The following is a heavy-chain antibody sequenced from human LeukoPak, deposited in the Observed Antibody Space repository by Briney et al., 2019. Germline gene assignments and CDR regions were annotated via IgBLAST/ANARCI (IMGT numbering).Heavy chain of an antibody. CDR1: GFAFSVYA. CDR2: ISGSGGST. CDR3: AKELAVVGDYFDY. J-gene: IGHJ4*02. Sequence: GGSLRLSCAASGFAFSVYAMSWVRQAPGKGLEWVSAISGSGGSTYYADSVKGRFTISRDNSKNTLYLQMNSLRAEDTAVYYCAKELAVVGDYFDYWGQGTLVTVSS. D-gene: IGHD6-19*01. V-gene: IGHV3-23*01.